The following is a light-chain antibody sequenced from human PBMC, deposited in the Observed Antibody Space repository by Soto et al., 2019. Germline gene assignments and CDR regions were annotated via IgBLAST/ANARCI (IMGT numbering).Light chain of an antibody. V-gene: IGKV3-11*01. Sequence: EIVMTQSPATLSVSPGERATLSCRASQSVSSYLAWYQQKPGQAPRLLIYDASNRATGIPARFSGSGSGTDFTLTISSLEPEDFAVYYCQQWRTFGQGTKVDIK. J-gene: IGKJ1*01. CDR2: DAS. CDR1: QSVSSY. CDR3: QQWRT.